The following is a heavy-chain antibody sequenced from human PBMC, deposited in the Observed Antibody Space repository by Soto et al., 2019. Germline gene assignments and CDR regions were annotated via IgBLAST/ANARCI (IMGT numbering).Heavy chain of an antibody. CDR3: AKSSTAEYYYYGMDV. D-gene: IGHD4-4*01. J-gene: IGHJ6*02. CDR1: GLTFSSYG. Sequence: GGSLRLSCAASGLTFSSYGMHWVRQGPGKGLEWVAVISYDGRNKYYADSAKGRFTISRDNSKNTLYLQMNSLRAEDTAVYYCAKSSTAEYYYYGMDVWGQGTTVTVSS. CDR2: ISYDGRNK. V-gene: IGHV3-30*18.